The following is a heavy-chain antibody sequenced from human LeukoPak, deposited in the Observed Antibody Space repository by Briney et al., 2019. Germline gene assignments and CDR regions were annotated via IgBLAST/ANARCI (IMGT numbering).Heavy chain of an antibody. J-gene: IGHJ4*02. CDR3: ARAYQPLGELSLPDY. V-gene: IGHV7-4-1*02. Sequence: ASVKASCKASGYTFTRYAMNWVRQAPGQGLEWMGWINPNTGNPTYAQGFTGRFVFSLDTSVSTAYLQISSLKAEDTAVYYCARAYQPLGELSLPDYWGQGTLVTVSS. CDR2: INPNTGNP. D-gene: IGHD3-16*02. CDR1: GYTFTRYA.